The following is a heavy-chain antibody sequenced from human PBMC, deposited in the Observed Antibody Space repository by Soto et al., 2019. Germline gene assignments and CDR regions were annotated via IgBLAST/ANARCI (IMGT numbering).Heavy chain of an antibody. CDR3: AKALPPRYYGSGTNYMDV. J-gene: IGHJ6*03. D-gene: IGHD3-10*01. CDR1: GFTFSSYA. Sequence: PGWSLRLSCASSGFTFSSYAMSWVRQAPGKGLEWVSAISGSGGSTYYADSVKGRFTISRDNSKNTLYLQMNSLRAEDTAVYYCAKALPPRYYGSGTNYMDVWGKGPTVTVS. CDR2: ISGSGGST. V-gene: IGHV3-23*01.